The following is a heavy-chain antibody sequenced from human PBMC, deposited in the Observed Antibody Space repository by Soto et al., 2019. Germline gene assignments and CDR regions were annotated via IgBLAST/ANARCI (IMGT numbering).Heavy chain of an antibody. CDR2: IWYDGSNK. CDR1: GFIFSSYG. D-gene: IGHD3-22*01. J-gene: IGHJ6*01. Sequence: QVQLVESGGGVVQPGRSLRLTCAASGFIFSSYGMHWVRQAPGKGLEWVAVIWYDGSNKYYADSVKGRFTISRDNSKNTLYLEMNSLRAEDTGVYYCAGAFWHDSSGYYSYYYGVDVWGQRTTVTVSS. V-gene: IGHV3-33*01. CDR3: AGAFWHDSSGYYSYYYGVDV.